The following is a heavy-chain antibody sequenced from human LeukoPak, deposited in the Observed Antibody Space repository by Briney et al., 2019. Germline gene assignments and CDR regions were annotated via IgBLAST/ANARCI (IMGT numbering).Heavy chain of an antibody. CDR2: IYYSGST. CDR3: ARSLGAAAAGPTYYYYYYYGMDV. J-gene: IGHJ6*02. CDR1: GGSISSYY. D-gene: IGHD6-13*01. Sequence: SETLSLTCTVSGGSISSYYWSWIRQPPGKGLEWIGYIYYSGSTNYNPSLKSRVTISVDTSKNQFSLKLSSVTAADTAVYYCARSLGAAAAGPTYYYYYYYGMDVWGQGTTVTVPS. V-gene: IGHV4-59*01.